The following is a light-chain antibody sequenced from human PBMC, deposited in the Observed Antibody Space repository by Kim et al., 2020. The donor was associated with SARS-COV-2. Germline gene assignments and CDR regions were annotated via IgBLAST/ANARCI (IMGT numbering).Light chain of an antibody. V-gene: IGKV1-33*01. J-gene: IGKJ2*01. CDR2: DAS. Sequence: SASVGDRVTITCQASQDITNYLNWYRQKPGKAPKLLIYDASNLETGVPSKFSGGGSGTDFTFTINNLQPEDIATYYCQQYDNFPYTFGQGTKLEIK. CDR1: QDITNY. CDR3: QQYDNFPYT.